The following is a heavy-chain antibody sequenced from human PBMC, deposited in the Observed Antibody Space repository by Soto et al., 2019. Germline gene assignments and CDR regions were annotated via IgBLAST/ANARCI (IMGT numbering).Heavy chain of an antibody. Sequence: SETLSLTCTVSGGSISSSSYYWGWIRQPPGKGLEWIGSIYYSGSTYYTPSLKSRVTISVDTSKNQFSLKLSSVTAADTAVYYCARHLDPPQLVRVYYYCGMDVWGQGTRVTVSS. D-gene: IGHD6-13*01. CDR3: ARHLDPPQLVRVYYYCGMDV. V-gene: IGHV4-39*01. CDR2: IYYSGST. CDR1: GGSISSSSYY. J-gene: IGHJ6*02.